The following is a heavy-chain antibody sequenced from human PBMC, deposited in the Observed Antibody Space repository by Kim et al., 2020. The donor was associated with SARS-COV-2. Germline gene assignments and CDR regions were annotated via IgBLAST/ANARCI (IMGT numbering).Heavy chain of an antibody. J-gene: IGHJ6*02. CDR2: VSGGGVNT. V-gene: IGHV3-23*01. CDR3: AKDSSPLYYYYGMDV. CDR1: GFTFSSYA. Sequence: GGSLRLSCAASGFTFSSYAMSWVRQAPGKGLEWVSTVSGGGVNTYYADSVKGRFTISRDNSKNTLYLQMNSLRAEDTAIYYCAKDSSPLYYYYGMDVWGQGTTVTVSS.